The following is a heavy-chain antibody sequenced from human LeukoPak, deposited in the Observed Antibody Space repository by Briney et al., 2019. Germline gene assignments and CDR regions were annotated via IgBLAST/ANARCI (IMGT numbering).Heavy chain of an antibody. Sequence: PSETLSLTCIVSGGSMNNYYWSWFRQPPGKGLEWIAYVYQTGDTRYNPSLKSRVSISLDMSKNQFSLKLSSVTAADTAVYYCARYSGYERGFDPWGQGTLVTVSS. CDR1: GGSMNNYY. CDR2: VYQTGDT. J-gene: IGHJ5*02. D-gene: IGHD5-12*01. CDR3: ARYSGYERGFDP. V-gene: IGHV4-59*01.